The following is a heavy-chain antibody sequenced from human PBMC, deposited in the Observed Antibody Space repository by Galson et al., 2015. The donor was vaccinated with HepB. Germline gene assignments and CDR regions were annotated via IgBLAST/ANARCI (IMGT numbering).Heavy chain of an antibody. CDR3: ARGRSLGGSYSNGSGMDV. CDR2: INAGNGNT. D-gene: IGHD1-26*01. V-gene: IGHV1-3*01. Sequence: SVKVSCKASGYTFTSYAMHWVRQAPGQRLEWMGWINAGNGNTKYSQKFQGRVTITRDTSASTAYMELSSLRSEDTAVYYCARGRSLGGSYSNGSGMDVWGQGTTVTVSS. CDR1: GYTFTSYA. J-gene: IGHJ6*02.